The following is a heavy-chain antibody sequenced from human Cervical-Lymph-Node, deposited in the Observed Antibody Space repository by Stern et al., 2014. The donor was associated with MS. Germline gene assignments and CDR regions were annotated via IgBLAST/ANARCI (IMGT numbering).Heavy chain of an antibody. J-gene: IGHJ4*02. Sequence: VKLVESGGGLVKPVGSLRLSCAASGFSFSDYYMSWIRQAPGKGLEWVTYISGSTSYKKYADSVKGRFTYSHDNTKNTLYMQINSLSAEDTAVYYCARGYSSGWYAGNYWGQGSLVTVSS. CDR3: ARGYSSGWYAGNY. D-gene: IGHD6-19*01. CDR2: ISGSTSYK. CDR1: GFSFSDYY. V-gene: IGHV3-11*06.